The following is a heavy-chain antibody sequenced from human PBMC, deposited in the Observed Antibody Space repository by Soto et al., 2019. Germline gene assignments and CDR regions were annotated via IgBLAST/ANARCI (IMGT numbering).Heavy chain of an antibody. CDR1: GYTFTRYS. D-gene: IGHD6-19*01. V-gene: IGHV1-3*01. J-gene: IGHJ4*02. CDR3: ARGGVDTSAWYGGDY. Sequence: QVQLVQSGAEVKKPGASVKVSCRASGYTFTRYSIIWVRQAPGQKIEWMGWINVGTGRTEYSQRTQGRVTITRDTSASTAYIELNNLSSEDTAVYYCARGGVDTSAWYGGDYWGQGTQVVVSP. CDR2: INVGTGRT.